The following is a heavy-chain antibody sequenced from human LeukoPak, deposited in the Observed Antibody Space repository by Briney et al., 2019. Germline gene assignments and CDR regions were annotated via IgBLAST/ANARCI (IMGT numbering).Heavy chain of an antibody. CDR1: GFTFSSYS. Sequence: GGSLRLSCAASGFTFSSYSMNWVRQAPGKGLEWISYITSSGSTMYYADSVKGRFTISRDNAKNSLYLQMNSLRAEDTAVYYCARHRAAAGTWGQGTLVTVSS. J-gene: IGHJ4*02. CDR3: ARHRAAAGT. CDR2: ITSSGSTM. D-gene: IGHD6-13*01. V-gene: IGHV3-48*04.